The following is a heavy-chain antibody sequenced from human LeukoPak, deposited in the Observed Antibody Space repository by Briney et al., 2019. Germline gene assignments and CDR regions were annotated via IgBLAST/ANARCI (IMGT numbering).Heavy chain of an antibody. CDR2: IYYSGST. CDR3: AREGHCTNGVCYPDY. Sequence: SETLSLTCTVSGGSISSGDYYWSWIRQPPGKGLEWIGYIYYSGSTYYNPSLKSRVTISVDTSKNQFSLKLSSVTAADTAVYYCAREGHCTNGVCYPDYWGQGTLVTVSS. D-gene: IGHD2-8*01. V-gene: IGHV4-30-4*08. CDR1: GGSISSGDYY. J-gene: IGHJ4*02.